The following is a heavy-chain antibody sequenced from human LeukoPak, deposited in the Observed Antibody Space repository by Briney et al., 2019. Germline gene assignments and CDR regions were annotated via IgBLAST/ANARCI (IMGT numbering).Heavy chain of an antibody. V-gene: IGHV4-39*01. CDR3: ARSTAEYYYDSSGYYYRGNGFDY. Sequence: PSETLSLTCTVSGGSISSSSYYWGWIRQPPGKGLEWIGSIYYSGSTYYNPSLKSRVTISVDTSKNQFSLKLSSVTAADTAVYYCARSTAEYYYDSSGYYYRGNGFDYWGQGTLVTVSS. CDR2: IYYSGST. D-gene: IGHD3-22*01. CDR1: GGSISSSSYY. J-gene: IGHJ4*02.